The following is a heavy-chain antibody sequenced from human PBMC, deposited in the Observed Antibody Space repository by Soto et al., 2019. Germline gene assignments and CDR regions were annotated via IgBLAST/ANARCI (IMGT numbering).Heavy chain of an antibody. V-gene: IGHV3-53*01. CDR3: ARDDSTYYFDY. Sequence: PGGSLRLSCAASGFTVSSNYMSWVRQAPGKGLEWVSVIYSGGSTYCADSVKGRFTISRDNSKNTLYLQMNSLRAEDTAVYYCARDDSTYYFDYWGQGTLVTVSS. J-gene: IGHJ4*02. CDR2: IYSGGST. CDR1: GFTVSSNY.